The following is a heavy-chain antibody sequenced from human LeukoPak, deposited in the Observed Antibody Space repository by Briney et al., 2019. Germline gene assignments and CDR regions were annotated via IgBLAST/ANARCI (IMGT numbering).Heavy chain of an antibody. V-gene: IGHV4-59*01. CDR1: GGSISTYY. Sequence: PSETLSLTCTVSGGSISTYYWSWIRQPPGKGLEWIGYIFYNGSTNYNPSLKSRVTISVDTSKNQFSLKLSSVTAADTAVYYCARGSSHYDTSGYFPWESFQHWGQGTLVTVSS. CDR2: IFYNGST. CDR3: ARGSSHYDTSGYFPWESFQH. D-gene: IGHD3-22*01. J-gene: IGHJ1*01.